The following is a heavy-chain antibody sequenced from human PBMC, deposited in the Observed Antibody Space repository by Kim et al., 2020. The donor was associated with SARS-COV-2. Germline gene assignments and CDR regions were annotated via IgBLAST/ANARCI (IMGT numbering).Heavy chain of an antibody. CDR3: ARDRTYYDILTGYYRYYYYGMDL. Sequence: ASVKVSCKASGYTFTSYTMHWVRQAPGQRLEWMGWINAANGNTKYSQKFQGRVTITRDTSASTAYMELSSLRSEDTAVYLCARDRTYYDILTGYYRYYYYGMDLWGQGTTVTVSS. CDR1: GYTFTSYT. J-gene: IGHJ6*02. D-gene: IGHD3-9*01. V-gene: IGHV1-3*01. CDR2: INAANGNT.